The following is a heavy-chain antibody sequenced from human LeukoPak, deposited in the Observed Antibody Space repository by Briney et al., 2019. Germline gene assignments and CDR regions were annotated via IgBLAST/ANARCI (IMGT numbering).Heavy chain of an antibody. CDR1: GGSFSGYY. CDR2: INHSGST. D-gene: IGHD3-10*01. V-gene: IGHV4-34*01. Sequence: PSETLSLTCAVYGGSFSGYYWSWIRQPPGKGLEWIGEINHSGSTNYNPSLKSRVTISVDTSKNQFSLKLSSVTAADTAVYYCARGVRGVRWFDPWGQGTLVTVSS. J-gene: IGHJ5*02. CDR3: ARGVRGVRWFDP.